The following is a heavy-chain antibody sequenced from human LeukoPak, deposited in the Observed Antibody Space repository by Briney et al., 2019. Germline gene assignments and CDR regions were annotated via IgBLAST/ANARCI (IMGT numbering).Heavy chain of an antibody. J-gene: IGHJ4*02. D-gene: IGHD7-27*01. Sequence: PGGSLRLSCAASGFTFSSYAMSWVRQAPGKGLEWVSPIGGGGGSTNYADSVKGRLTISRDNSKNTLYLQMNSLRAEDTAVYYCAKDHTWGSAVSYWGQGTLVTVSS. CDR1: GFTFSSYA. V-gene: IGHV3-23*01. CDR2: IGGGGGST. CDR3: AKDHTWGSAVSY.